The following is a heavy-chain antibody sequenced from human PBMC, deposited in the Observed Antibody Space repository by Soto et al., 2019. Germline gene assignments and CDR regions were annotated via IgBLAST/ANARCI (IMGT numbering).Heavy chain of an antibody. CDR1: GGSFSGYY. CDR3: ARGLSSSYGDYPDIRRPNWFDP. Sequence: PLETLSLTCAVXGGSFSGYYWSWIRQPPGKGLEWIGEINHSGSTNYNPSLKSRVTISVDTSKNQFSLKLSSVTAADTAVYYCARGLSSSYGDYPDIRRPNWFDPWGQGTLVTVSS. J-gene: IGHJ5*02. V-gene: IGHV4-34*01. CDR2: INHSGST. D-gene: IGHD4-17*01.